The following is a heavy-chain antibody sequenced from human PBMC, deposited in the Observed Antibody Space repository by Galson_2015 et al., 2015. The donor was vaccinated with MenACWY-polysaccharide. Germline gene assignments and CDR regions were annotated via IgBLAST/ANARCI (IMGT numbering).Heavy chain of an antibody. D-gene: IGHD2-8*02. CDR1: GFIFSNAW. J-gene: IGHJ4*02. V-gene: IGHV3-15*01. CDR2: IKSKPNGGTI. CDR3: STGDGHTTGFDN. Sequence: SLRLSCAGSGFIFSNAWMNWVRQAPGKGLEWVGRIKSKPNGGTIEYAAPVKGRFTISRDDSKNTVYVQMNSLKTEDTAVYYCSTGDGHTTGFDNWGQGALVIVSS.